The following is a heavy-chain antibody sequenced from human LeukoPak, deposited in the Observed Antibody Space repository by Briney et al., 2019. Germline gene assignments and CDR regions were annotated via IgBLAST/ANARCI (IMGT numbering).Heavy chain of an antibody. CDR3: ARGTPGSYLGY. Sequence: ASVKVSCKASGYTFTSYAMHWVRQAPGQRLEWMGWINPNSGGTNYAQKFKGWVTLTRDTSINTTYMELSRLASDVTAVYFCARGTPGSYLGYWGQGTLVTVSS. D-gene: IGHD3-16*02. CDR1: GYTFTSYA. J-gene: IGHJ4*02. V-gene: IGHV1-2*04. CDR2: INPNSGGT.